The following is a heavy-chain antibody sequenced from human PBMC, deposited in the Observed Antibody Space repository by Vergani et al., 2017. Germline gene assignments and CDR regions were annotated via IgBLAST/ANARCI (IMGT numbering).Heavy chain of an antibody. Sequence: QVQLVESGGGVVQPGRSLRLSCAASGFTFSSYAMHWVRQAPGKGLEWVAVISYDGSNKYYADSVKGRFTISRDNSKNPRYLQMNSLRAEDTAVYYCAKDPLCFGESQSVLDYWGQGTLVTVSS. J-gene: IGHJ4*02. V-gene: IGHV3-30-3*01. D-gene: IGHD3-10*01. CDR2: ISYDGSNK. CDR1: GFTFSSYA. CDR3: AKDPLCFGESQSVLDY.